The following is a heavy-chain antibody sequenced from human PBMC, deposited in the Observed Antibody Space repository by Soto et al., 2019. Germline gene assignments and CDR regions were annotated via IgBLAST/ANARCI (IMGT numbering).Heavy chain of an antibody. CDR2: INNAGVSA. CDR3: VRSAGGLDH. J-gene: IGHJ4*02. D-gene: IGHD2-15*01. V-gene: IGHV3-74*01. Sequence: PGESLKISCAASGFTFTNYWMHWVRQAPGKGLVWVSHINNAGVSATYADSVKGRFTISRDNAKNTLYLQMNSLRAEDTAVYYCVRSAGGLDHWGQGTLVTVSS. CDR1: GFTFTNYW.